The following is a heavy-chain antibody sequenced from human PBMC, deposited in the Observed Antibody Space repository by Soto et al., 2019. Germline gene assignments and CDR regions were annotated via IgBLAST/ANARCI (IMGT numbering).Heavy chain of an antibody. CDR1: GFTFDDYA. V-gene: IGHV3-9*01. CDR2: ISWNSGSI. J-gene: IGHJ3*02. CDR3: AKEQQLVQGAFDI. D-gene: IGHD6-13*01. Sequence: GGSLRLSCAASGFTFDDYAMHWVRQAPGKGLEWVSGISWNSGSIGYADSVKGRFTISRDNAKNSLYLQMNSLRAEDTALYYCAKEQQLVQGAFDIWGQGTMVTVSS.